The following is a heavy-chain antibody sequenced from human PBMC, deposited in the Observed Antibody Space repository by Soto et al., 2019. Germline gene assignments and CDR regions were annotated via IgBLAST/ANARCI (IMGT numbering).Heavy chain of an antibody. CDR1: VFTLSSYG. Sequence: SVRLSSAASVFTLSSYGMHWVSKAPGKGLEWVAVIWYDGRNQYYADSVKGRFTISRDNSKTTLYLQMNSLRAEETSVYYCASDRLNDYVHSAIYYWGQGTLVTLSS. D-gene: IGHD3-16*01. CDR2: IWYDGRNQ. CDR3: ASDRLNDYVHSAIYY. V-gene: IGHV3-33*01. J-gene: IGHJ4*02.